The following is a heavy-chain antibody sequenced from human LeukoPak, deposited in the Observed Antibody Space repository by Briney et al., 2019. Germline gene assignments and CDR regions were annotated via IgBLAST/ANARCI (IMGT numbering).Heavy chain of an antibody. CDR2: IYHSGST. Sequence: PSQTLSLTCTVSGGSISSGEYYWSWIRQPPGKGLEWIGYIYHSGSTYYNPSLKSRVTISVDRSKNQFSLKLSSVTAADTAVYYCARDEAGRGYGFDYWGQGTLVTVSS. D-gene: IGHD3-10*01. CDR3: ARDEAGRGYGFDY. V-gene: IGHV4-30-4*01. J-gene: IGHJ4*02. CDR1: GGSISSGEYY.